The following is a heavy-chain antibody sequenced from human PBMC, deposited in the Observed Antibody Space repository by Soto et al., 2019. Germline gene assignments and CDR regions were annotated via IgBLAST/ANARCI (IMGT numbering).Heavy chain of an antibody. CDR1: GFTFSNAW. CDR2: IKSKTDGGTT. J-gene: IGHJ4*02. V-gene: IGHV3-15*01. Sequence: GGSLRLSCAASGFTFSNAWMSWVRQAPGKGLEWVGRIKSKTDGGTTDYAAPVKGRFTISRDDSKNTLYLQMNSLKTEDTAVYYCTTELVAVAGTGFDYWGQGTLVTVSS. CDR3: TTELVAVAGTGFDY. D-gene: IGHD6-19*01.